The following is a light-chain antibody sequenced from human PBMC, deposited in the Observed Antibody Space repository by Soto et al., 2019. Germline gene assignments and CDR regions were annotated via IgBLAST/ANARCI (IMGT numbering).Light chain of an antibody. J-gene: IGLJ2*01. CDR3: QVWDSSRDHPL. V-gene: IGLV3-21*02. CDR1: NIGIKS. CDR2: DDG. Sequence: SYELTQTHSVSVAPGQTARITCGGNNIGIKSVHWYQQKAGQAPVLVVHDDGVRPSGIPERFSGSNSGDTATLTISRVEAGDEADYFCQVWDSSRDHPLFCGGTQLTVL.